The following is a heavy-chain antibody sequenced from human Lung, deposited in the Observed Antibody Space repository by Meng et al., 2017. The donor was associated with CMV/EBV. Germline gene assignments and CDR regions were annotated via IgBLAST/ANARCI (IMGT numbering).Heavy chain of an antibody. Sequence: ILSGGDYWSWVRQLPGKGLEWIGYIYDSESTYYNPSLKGRVTMSIDTSKNQFSLRLTSVTVADTAVYYCARGLRVVVPAPLAWFDPWGQGILVTVSS. D-gene: IGHD2-2*01. CDR1: ILSGGDY. V-gene: IGHV4-31*02. CDR3: ARGLRVVVPAPLAWFDP. CDR2: IYDSEST. J-gene: IGHJ5*02.